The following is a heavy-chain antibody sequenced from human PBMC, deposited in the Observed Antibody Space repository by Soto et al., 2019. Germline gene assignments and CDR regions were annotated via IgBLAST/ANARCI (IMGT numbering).Heavy chain of an antibody. V-gene: IGHV3-48*03. CDR3: ARDQEAGSFFPYYYGMDV. Sequence: SLRLSCATSGFTFSSYEMNWVRQAPGKGLEWVSYISSSGSTIYYADSVKGRFTISRDNAKNSLYLQMDSLRAEDTAVHYCARDQEAGSFFPYYYGMDVWGQGTTVTVSS. CDR2: ISSSGSTI. D-gene: IGHD6-13*01. CDR1: GFTFSSYE. J-gene: IGHJ6*02.